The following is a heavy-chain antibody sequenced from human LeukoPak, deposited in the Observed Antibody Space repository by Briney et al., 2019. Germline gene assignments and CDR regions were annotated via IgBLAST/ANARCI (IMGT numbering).Heavy chain of an antibody. CDR2: INPNSGGT. Sequence: GAVNVSCKASGYTFTGYYMHWVRQAPGQGLEWMGWINPNSGGTNYAQKFQGRVTMTRDTSISTAYMELSRLRSDDTAVYYCARDALYSSGWPPIWGQGTMVTVSS. J-gene: IGHJ3*02. CDR1: GYTFTGYY. V-gene: IGHV1-2*02. D-gene: IGHD6-19*01. CDR3: ARDALYSSGWPPI.